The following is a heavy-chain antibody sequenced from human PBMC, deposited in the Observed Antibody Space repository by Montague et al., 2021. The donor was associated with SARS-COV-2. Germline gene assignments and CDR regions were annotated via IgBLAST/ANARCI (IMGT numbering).Heavy chain of an antibody. CDR3: ARTLHDILTGYYSFDY. CDR1: GFSLSTSGMC. J-gene: IGHJ4*02. CDR2: IDWDDDK. D-gene: IGHD3-9*01. V-gene: IGHV2-70*01. Sequence: PALVKPIQTLTLTCTFSGFSLSTSGMCVSWIRQPPGKALEWLALIDWDDDKYYSTSLKTRLTISKDTSKNQVVLTMTNMDPVDTATYYCARTLHDILTGYYSFDYWGQGTLVTVSS.